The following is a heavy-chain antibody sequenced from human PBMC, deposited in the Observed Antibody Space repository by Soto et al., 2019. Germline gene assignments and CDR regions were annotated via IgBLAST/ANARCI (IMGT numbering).Heavy chain of an antibody. V-gene: IGHV4-59*01. CDR2: MYYNGNI. CDR3: ASGGNWFDP. D-gene: IGHD3-16*01. Sequence: XATLSLTCNVSGGSISNYYWTWVRQSPEKGLEWIGYMYYNGNINYNPSLKSRVTISIDTSKNQFSLTLKSVTAADTAVYYCASGGNWFDPWGQGVLVTVSS. CDR1: GGSISNYY. J-gene: IGHJ5*02.